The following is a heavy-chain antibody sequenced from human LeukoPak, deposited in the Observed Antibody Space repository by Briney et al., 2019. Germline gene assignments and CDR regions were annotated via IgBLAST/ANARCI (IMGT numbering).Heavy chain of an antibody. CDR2: INPSGGST. Sequence: ASVKVSCKASGYTFTSYYMHWVRQAPGQGLEWMGIINPSGGSTSYAQKFQGRVTMTRNTSISTAYMELSSLRSEDTAVYYCASGGYYDNMDVWGKGTTVTISS. J-gene: IGHJ6*03. CDR3: ASGGYYDNMDV. D-gene: IGHD3-22*01. V-gene: IGHV1-46*01. CDR1: GYTFTSYY.